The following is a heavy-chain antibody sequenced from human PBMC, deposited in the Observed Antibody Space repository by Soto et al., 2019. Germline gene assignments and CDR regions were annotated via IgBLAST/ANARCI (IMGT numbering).Heavy chain of an antibody. V-gene: IGHV4-4*02. CDR1: GGSISSSNW. D-gene: IGHD5-12*01. CDR3: ARLHSGQQREFRRFDP. CDR2: IYHSGST. Sequence: SETLSLTCAVSGGSISSSNWWSWVRQPPGKGLEWIGEIYHSGSTNYNPSLKSRVTISVDTSKNQFSLKLSSVTAADTAVYYCARLHSGQQREFRRFDPWGQGTLVTVSS. J-gene: IGHJ5*02.